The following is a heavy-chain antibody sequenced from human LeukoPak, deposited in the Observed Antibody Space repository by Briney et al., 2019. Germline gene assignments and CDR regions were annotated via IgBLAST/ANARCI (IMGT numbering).Heavy chain of an antibody. J-gene: IGHJ1*01. CDR3: ARSGSSGWYHFDL. D-gene: IGHD6-19*01. CDR2: INPSGGST. Sequence: ASVKLSCKASGYTFTKYYIHWVRQAPGQGLKWMGVINPSGGSTSYAQKFQGRVTMTRDTSTSTVYMELSSLRSEDTAVYYCARSGSSGWYHFDLWGQGTLVTVSS. CDR1: GYTFTKYY. V-gene: IGHV1-46*01.